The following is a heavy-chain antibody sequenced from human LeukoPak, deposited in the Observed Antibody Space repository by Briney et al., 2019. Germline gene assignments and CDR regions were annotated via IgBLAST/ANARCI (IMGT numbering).Heavy chain of an antibody. CDR2: IYYGGST. V-gene: IGHV4-39*01. CDR3: ARPARGDYHSYYMDV. Sequence: PSHTLSLTCTVSGRSISSSTYYWGWIPQPPGKDLEWVGNIYYGGSTYYNRSLKSRVSISVDTSKNQFSLRLSCVTAADTAVYYCARPARGDYHSYYMDVWGKGTTVTVSS. CDR1: GRSISSSTYY. J-gene: IGHJ6*03. D-gene: IGHD3-10*01.